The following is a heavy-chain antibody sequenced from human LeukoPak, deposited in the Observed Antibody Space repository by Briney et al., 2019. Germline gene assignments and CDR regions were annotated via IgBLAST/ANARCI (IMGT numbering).Heavy chain of an antibody. CDR2: ISNDGGGT. J-gene: IGHJ5*02. D-gene: IGHD3-22*01. CDR3: AKGSSGYFADL. Sequence: GGSLRLSCAASGFIFNNYGLIWVRQAPGKGLEWVSAISNDGGGTQYADFVEGRFTISRDNSKNTLFLQMSSLRAEDTALYYCAKGSSGYFADLWDQGTLVTVSS. V-gene: IGHV3-23*01. CDR1: GFIFNNYG.